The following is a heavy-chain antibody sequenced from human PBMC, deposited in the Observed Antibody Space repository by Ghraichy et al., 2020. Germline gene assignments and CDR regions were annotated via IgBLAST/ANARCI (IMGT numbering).Heavy chain of an antibody. V-gene: IGHV1-69*13. J-gene: IGHJ5*02. CDR1: GGTFSSYA. CDR2: IIPIFGTA. CDR3: ARAPPTTGTTWGGFFNWFDP. Sequence: SVKVSCKASGGTFSSYAISWVRQAPGPGLEWMGGIIPIFGTANYAQKFQGRVTITADESTSTAYMELSSLRSEDTAVYYCARAPPTTGTTWGGFFNWFDPWGQGTLVTVSS. D-gene: IGHD1-1*01.